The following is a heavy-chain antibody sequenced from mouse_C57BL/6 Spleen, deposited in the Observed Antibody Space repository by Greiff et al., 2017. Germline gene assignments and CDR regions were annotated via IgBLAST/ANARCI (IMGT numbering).Heavy chain of an antibody. V-gene: IGHV6-3*01. CDR1: GFTFSNYW. Sequence: EVKVVESGGGLVQPGGSMKLSCVASGFTFSNYWMNWVRQSPEKGLEWVAQIRLKSDNYATHYAESVKGRFTISRDDSKSSVYLQMNNLRAEDTGIYYCTRQLRLHYFDYWGQGTTLTVSS. CDR3: TRQLRLHYFDY. D-gene: IGHD3-2*02. J-gene: IGHJ2*01. CDR2: IRLKSDNYAT.